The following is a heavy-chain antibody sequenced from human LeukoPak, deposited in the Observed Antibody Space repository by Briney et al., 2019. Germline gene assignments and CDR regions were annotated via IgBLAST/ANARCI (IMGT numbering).Heavy chain of an antibody. J-gene: IGHJ4*02. CDR2: ITSSGSHM. CDR1: GFXFRSYS. D-gene: IGHD4-17*01. Sequence: GGSLRLSCAASGFXFRSYSMNWVRQAPGKRLEWLSSITSSGSHMYYADLVKGRFTISRENAKSSLYLQMNSLGAEDTAVYYCASFMTTVTIPDYWGQGTLVTVSS. V-gene: IGHV3-21*01. CDR3: ASFMTTVTIPDY.